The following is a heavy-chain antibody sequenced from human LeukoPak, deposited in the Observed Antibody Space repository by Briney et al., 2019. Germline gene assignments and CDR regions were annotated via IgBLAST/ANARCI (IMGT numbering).Heavy chain of an antibody. Sequence: GASAKVSCNASGYTFTSYDINWVRQATGQGLEWMGWMNPNSGNTGYAQKFQGRVTMTRNTSISTAYMELSSLRSEDTAVYYCARGDMYYGSGSYDSWFDPWGQGTLVTVSS. CDR2: MNPNSGNT. D-gene: IGHD3-10*01. V-gene: IGHV1-8*01. J-gene: IGHJ5*02. CDR3: ARGDMYYGSGSYDSWFDP. CDR1: GYTFTSYD.